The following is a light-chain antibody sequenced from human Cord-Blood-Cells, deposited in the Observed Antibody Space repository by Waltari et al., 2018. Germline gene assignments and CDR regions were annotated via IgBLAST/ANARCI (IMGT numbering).Light chain of an antibody. CDR3: LLSYSGARV. Sequence: QAVVTQEPSLPVSPGGTVTLTCDSSTGAVTSGQYPYWFLQKPRQAPRTLIYDTSNKHYWPPARFSGSLLGGKTALTVSGAQPEDEGDYYCLLSYSGARVFGGLTMLTVL. CDR1: TGAVTSGQY. CDR2: DTS. J-gene: IGLJ3*02. V-gene: IGLV7-46*01.